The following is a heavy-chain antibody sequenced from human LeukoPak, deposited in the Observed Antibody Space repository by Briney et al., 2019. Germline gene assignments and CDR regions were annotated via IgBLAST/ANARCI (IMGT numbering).Heavy chain of an antibody. Sequence: SETLSLTCTVPGGSISSYYWSWMRQSPGKGLKWIGYIYTRGPTNYNPSLKNRATISVDTSKNQFSLKLTSVTAPDTAVYYCAGGTWEGTTSWERDFWGQGTLVTVSS. CDR3: AGGTWEGTTSWERDF. J-gene: IGHJ4*02. D-gene: IGHD1-7*01. CDR2: IYTRGPT. V-gene: IGHV4-4*09. CDR1: GGSISSYY.